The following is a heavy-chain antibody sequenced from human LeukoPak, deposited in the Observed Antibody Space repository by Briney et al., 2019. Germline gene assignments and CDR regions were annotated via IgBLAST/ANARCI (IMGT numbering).Heavy chain of an antibody. Sequence: SETLSLTCTVSGGSISSGSYYWSWIRQPAGKGLEWIGRIYTSGSTNYNPSLKSRVTISVDTSKNQFSLKLSSVTAADTAVYYCARARPAGDFDYWGQGTLVTVSS. V-gene: IGHV4-61*02. CDR3: ARARPAGDFDY. D-gene: IGHD3-10*01. CDR1: GGSISSGSYY. CDR2: IYTSGST. J-gene: IGHJ4*02.